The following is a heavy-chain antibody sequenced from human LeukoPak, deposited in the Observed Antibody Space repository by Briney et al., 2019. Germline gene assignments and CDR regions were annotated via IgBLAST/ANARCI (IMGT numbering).Heavy chain of an antibody. CDR3: ARAQYNWNYRPLWYFDL. CDR2: ISAYNGNT. CDR1: GYTFTSYG. Sequence: ASVKVFCKASGYTFTSYGISWVRQAPGQGLEWMGWISAYNGNTNYAQKLQGRVTMTTDTSTSTAYMELRSLRSDDTAVYYCARAQYNWNYRPLWYFDLWGRGTLVTVSS. D-gene: IGHD1-7*01. J-gene: IGHJ2*01. V-gene: IGHV1-18*01.